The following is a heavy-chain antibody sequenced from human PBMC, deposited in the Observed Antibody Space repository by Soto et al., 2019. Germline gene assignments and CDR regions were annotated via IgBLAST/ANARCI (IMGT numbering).Heavy chain of an antibody. CDR1: GYTFSSYG. V-gene: IGHV1-18*04. Sequence: ASVKVSCKASGYTFSSYGITWVRQAPGQGLEWIAWISTYNGNTEFAERLQGRVAMTMDTYTSTVYLELRSLISDDTAVYYCARGYSDSSGYWALGNWGQGALVTVSS. J-gene: IGHJ4*02. CDR3: ARGYSDSSGYWALGN. CDR2: ISTYNGNT. D-gene: IGHD3-22*01.